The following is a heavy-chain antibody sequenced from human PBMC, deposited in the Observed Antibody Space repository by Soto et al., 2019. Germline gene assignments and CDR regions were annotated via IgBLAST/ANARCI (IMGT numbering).Heavy chain of an antibody. CDR1: GFTFSSYA. Sequence: EVQLLGSGGGLVQPGGSLRLSCAASGFTFSSYAMSWVRQAPGKGLEWVSAISAGEGSAYYTDSVKGRFTISRDNSMNTLYLQMNSLRAEDMATYYCARLVPGTWFGDYWGQGTLVSVSS. CDR2: ISAGEGSA. CDR3: ARLVPGTWFGDY. V-gene: IGHV3-23*01. J-gene: IGHJ4*02. D-gene: IGHD6-19*01.